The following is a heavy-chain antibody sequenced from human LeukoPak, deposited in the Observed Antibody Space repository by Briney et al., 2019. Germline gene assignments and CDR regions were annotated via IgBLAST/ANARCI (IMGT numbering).Heavy chain of an antibody. Sequence: ASVKVSCKASGNTFASYGISWLRQAPGQGLEWMGWISTYDTTYYAQNLQGRVTMTRDTSTSTAYMELRSLRSDDTAMYYCARDRRGSYYPDAFDVWGQETVVTVSS. J-gene: IGHJ3*01. CDR1: GNTFASYG. CDR3: ARDRRGSYYPDAFDV. CDR2: ISTYDTT. V-gene: IGHV1-18*01. D-gene: IGHD1-26*01.